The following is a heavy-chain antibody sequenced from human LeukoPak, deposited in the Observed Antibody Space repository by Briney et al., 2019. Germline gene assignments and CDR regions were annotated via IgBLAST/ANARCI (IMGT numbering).Heavy chain of an antibody. Sequence: KPSETLSLTCTVSGYSISSGYYWGWIRQPPGKGLEWIGSIYHSGSTYYNPSLKSRVTISVDTSKNQFSLKLSSVTAADTAVYYCARRDYYDSSGYYFDYWGQGTLVTVSS. V-gene: IGHV4-38-2*02. CDR1: GYSISSGYY. CDR3: ARRDYYDSSGYYFDY. D-gene: IGHD3-22*01. J-gene: IGHJ4*02. CDR2: IYHSGST.